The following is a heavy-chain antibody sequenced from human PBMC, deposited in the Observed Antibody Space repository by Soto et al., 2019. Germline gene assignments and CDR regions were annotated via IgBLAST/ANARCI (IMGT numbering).Heavy chain of an antibody. V-gene: IGHV3-7*01. Sequence: GGSLRLSCAASGFTFSSYWMSWVRQAPGKGLEWVANIKQDGSEKYYVDSVKGRFTISRDNAKNSLYLQMDSLRAEDTAVYYCARDWIAAAGTVDYWGQGTLVTVSS. J-gene: IGHJ4*02. CDR2: IKQDGSEK. D-gene: IGHD6-13*01. CDR1: GFTFSSYW. CDR3: ARDWIAAAGTVDY.